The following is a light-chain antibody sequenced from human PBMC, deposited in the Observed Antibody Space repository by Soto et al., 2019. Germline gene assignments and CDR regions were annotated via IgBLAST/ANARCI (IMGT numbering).Light chain of an antibody. V-gene: IGKV1-39*01. J-gene: IGKJ5*01. CDR2: SAS. CDR3: QQRYSSPPLT. CDR1: QSISTY. Sequence: DIQMTQSPSSLSASVGDRITITCRASQSISTYLNWYQQKPGKAPKLLIYSASSLQGGVPSRFSGSGSGTDFTLTISSLQPEDFATYYCQQRYSSPPLTFGQGTRLEIK.